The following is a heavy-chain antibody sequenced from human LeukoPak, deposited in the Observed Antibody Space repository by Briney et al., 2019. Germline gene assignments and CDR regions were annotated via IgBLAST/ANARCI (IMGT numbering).Heavy chain of an antibody. CDR3: ARSGYSSSWSVYYYYGMDV. D-gene: IGHD6-13*01. CDR2: IYYSGST. Sequence: PSETLSLTCTVSGGSISSYYWSCIRQPPGKGLEWIGYIYYSGSTNYNPSLKSRVTISVDTSKNQFSLKLSSVTAADTAVYYCARSGYSSSWSVYYYYGMDVWGQGTTVTVSS. V-gene: IGHV4-59*08. CDR1: GGSISSYY. J-gene: IGHJ6*02.